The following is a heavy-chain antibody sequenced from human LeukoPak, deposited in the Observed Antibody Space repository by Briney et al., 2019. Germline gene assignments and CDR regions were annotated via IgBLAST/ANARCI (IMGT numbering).Heavy chain of an antibody. CDR1: GFTASSKY. J-gene: IGHJ4*02. Sequence: GGSLRLSCAASGFTASSKYMSWVPQAPGKGLEWFSVIYTGGSTHYADSVKGRFSISRDNSKNTLYLQMDSLRDEDTAVYYCATDLLTGSNKLFDYWGQGTLVTVSS. CDR2: IYTGGST. D-gene: IGHD3-9*01. CDR3: ATDLLTGSNKLFDY. V-gene: IGHV3-66*01.